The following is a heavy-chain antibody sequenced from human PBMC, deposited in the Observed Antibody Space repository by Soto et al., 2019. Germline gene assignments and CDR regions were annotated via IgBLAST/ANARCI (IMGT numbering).Heavy chain of an antibody. CDR2: IFSNYEK. J-gene: IGHJ5*02. CDR3: ERILDDIVVVPAAMRGDRRWFDP. CDR1: GFSLSNARMG. Sequence: QVTLKESGPVLVKPTEPLTLTCTVSGFSLSNARMGVSWIRQPPGKALKWLAHIFSNYEKSYSTSLKSRLNSSKDASKSQVVLIMTNMAPVDIATDYCERILDDIVVVPAAMRGDRRWFDPWGQGTLVTVSS. V-gene: IGHV2-26*01. D-gene: IGHD2-2*01.